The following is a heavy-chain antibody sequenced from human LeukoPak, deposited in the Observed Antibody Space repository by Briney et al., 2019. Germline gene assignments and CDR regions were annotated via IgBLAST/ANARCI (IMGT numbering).Heavy chain of an antibody. V-gene: IGHV4-38-2*01. CDR3: AGLPGGYFDY. CDR1: HYSISSGYY. Sequence: KPLETLSLTCAVSHYSISSGYYWGWIRQPPGKGLEWIGIIYHSGSTYYNPSLKSRVTISIDTSKNQFSLKLSSVTAADTDVYYCAGLPGGYFDYWGQGTLVTVSS. CDR2: IYHSGST. D-gene: IGHD2-8*02. J-gene: IGHJ4*02.